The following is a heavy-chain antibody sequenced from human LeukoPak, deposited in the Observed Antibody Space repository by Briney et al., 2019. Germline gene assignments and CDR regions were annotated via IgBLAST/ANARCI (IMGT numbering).Heavy chain of an antibody. CDR1: GGTFSSYA. J-gene: IGHJ4*02. CDR3: AKEGTGEQWLVLDY. CDR2: ISGSGGST. V-gene: IGHV3-23*01. Sequence: GSVKVSCKASGGTFSSYAMSWVRQAPGKGLEWVSAISGSGGSTYYADSVKGRFTISRDNSKNTLYLQMNSLRAEDTAVYYCAKEGTGEQWLVLDYWGQGTLVTVSS. D-gene: IGHD6-19*01.